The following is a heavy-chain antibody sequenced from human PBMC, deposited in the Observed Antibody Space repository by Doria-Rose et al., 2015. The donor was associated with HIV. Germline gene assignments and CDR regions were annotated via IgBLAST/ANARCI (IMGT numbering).Heavy chain of an antibody. CDR2: ISSSGTT. Sequence: QVQLQESGPGLVRPSQTLSLTCTVSGDSISSGDSFWSWIRQPPWKGPEWIGYISSSGTTYYYPSLRGRLTISLDASKNQFSLNLNSVTAADTAVYYCARARNYGFPHFFDFWGQGTLVTVSS. D-gene: IGHD3-10*01. CDR3: ARARNYGFPHFFDF. CDR1: GDSISSGDSF. J-gene: IGHJ4*02. V-gene: IGHV4-30-4*01.